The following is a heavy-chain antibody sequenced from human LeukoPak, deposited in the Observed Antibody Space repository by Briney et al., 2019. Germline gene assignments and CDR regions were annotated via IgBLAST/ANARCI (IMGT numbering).Heavy chain of an antibody. V-gene: IGHV4-34*01. D-gene: IGHD3-10*01. CDR3: ARGGGARYGSGSYYSAYYFDY. J-gene: IGHJ4*02. CDR2: INHSGST. Sequence: SETLSLTCAVYGGSFSGYYWSWIRQPPGKGLEWIGEINHSGSTNYNPSLKSRVTISVDTSKNQFSLKLSSVTAADTAVYYCARGGGARYGSGSYYSAYYFDYWGQGTWSPSPQ. CDR1: GGSFSGYY.